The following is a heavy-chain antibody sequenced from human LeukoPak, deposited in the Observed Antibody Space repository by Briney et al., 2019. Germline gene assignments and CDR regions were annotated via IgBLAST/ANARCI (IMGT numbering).Heavy chain of an antibody. V-gene: IGHV4-38-2*01. CDR3: ARAIVGATAD. CDR2: ISHSGSI. J-gene: IGHJ4*02. CDR1: GYSINSGYY. Sequence: SETLSLTCAVSGYSINSGYYWGWIRQPPGKGLEWIGSISHSGSIYYNPSLKSRVTISVDTSKNQFSLKLSSVTAADTAVYYCARAIVGATADWGQGTLVTVSS. D-gene: IGHD1-26*01.